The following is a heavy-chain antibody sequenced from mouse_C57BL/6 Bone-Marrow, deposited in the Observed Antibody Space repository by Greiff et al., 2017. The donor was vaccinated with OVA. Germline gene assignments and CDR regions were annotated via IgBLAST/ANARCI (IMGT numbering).Heavy chain of an antibody. CDR3: ARRSNHRDAY. CDR1: GFTFSDYY. V-gene: IGHV5-12*01. J-gene: IGHJ3*01. D-gene: IGHD2-5*01. CDR2: ISNGGGST. Sequence: DVMLVESGGGLVQPGGSLKLSCAASGFTFSDYYMYWVRQTPEKRLEWVAYISNGGGSTYYPDTVKGRFTISRDNAKNALYLQMSRLKTEDTAMYYCARRSNHRDAYWGQGTLVTVSA.